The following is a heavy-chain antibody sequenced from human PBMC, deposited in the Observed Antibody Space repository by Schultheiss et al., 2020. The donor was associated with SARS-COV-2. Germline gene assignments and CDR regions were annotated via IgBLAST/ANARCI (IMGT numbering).Heavy chain of an antibody. Sequence: ASVKVSCKASGYTFTSYGISWVRQAPGQGLEWMGWISAYNGNTNYAQKLQGRVTITADESTSTAYMELSSLRAEDTAVYYCARGMYSSGWYPGYYFDYWGQGTLVTVSS. V-gene: IGHV1-18*01. CDR3: ARGMYSSGWYPGYYFDY. CDR2: ISAYNGNT. CDR1: GYTFTSYG. D-gene: IGHD6-19*01. J-gene: IGHJ4*02.